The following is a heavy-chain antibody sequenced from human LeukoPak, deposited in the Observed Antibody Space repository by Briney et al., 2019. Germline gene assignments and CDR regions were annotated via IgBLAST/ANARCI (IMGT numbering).Heavy chain of an antibody. CDR2: INTDGRST. CDR3: TFGTTGFFDF. CDR1: GFTFSTYW. Sequence: GGSLRLSCAASGFTFSTYWMHWVRHAPGKGLVWVSRINTDGRSTTYADSVKGRFTISRDNAKNTLYLQMNSLRAEDTAVYYCTFGTTGFFDFWGQGTLVTVSS. V-gene: IGHV3-74*01. D-gene: IGHD1-1*01. J-gene: IGHJ4*02.